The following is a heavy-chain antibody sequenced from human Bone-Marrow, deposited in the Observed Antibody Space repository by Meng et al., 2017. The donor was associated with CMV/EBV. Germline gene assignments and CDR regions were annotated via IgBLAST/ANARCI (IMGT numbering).Heavy chain of an antibody. Sequence: GESLKISCAASGFTFSSSWMTWIRQAPGKGLEWVAEIKTDGSEKYHVDSVKGRFTISRDNSKNTLYVQMNSLRAEDTAVYYCAKDLTGDNAFDGWGQGTMVTVSS. V-gene: IGHV3-7*01. CDR1: GFTFSSSW. D-gene: IGHD1-26*01. CDR3: AKDLTGDNAFDG. J-gene: IGHJ3*01. CDR2: IKTDGSEK.